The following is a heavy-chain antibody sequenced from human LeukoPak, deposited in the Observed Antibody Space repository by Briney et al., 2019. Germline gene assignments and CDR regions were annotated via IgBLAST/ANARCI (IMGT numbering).Heavy chain of an antibody. CDR2: MNPGSGST. Sequence: GASVTVSYKASGYRFSIYEINWVRQAPGQGREWMGWMNPGSGSTGHLEKFGGRLTMSRNTAINTAYMELSSLRSDDTAIYYCARGRKWEFGDWTNIWFDPWGQGTLVTVSS. CDR1: GYRFSIYE. CDR3: ARGRKWEFGDWTNIWFDP. J-gene: IGHJ5*02. D-gene: IGHD2-8*01. V-gene: IGHV1-8*02.